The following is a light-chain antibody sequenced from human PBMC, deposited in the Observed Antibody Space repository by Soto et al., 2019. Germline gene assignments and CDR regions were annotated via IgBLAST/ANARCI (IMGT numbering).Light chain of an antibody. V-gene: IGKV3-15*01. Sequence: EIVLTQSPATLSLSPGERATLSCRASQSVSSYLAWYQQKPGQAPRLLIYGASTRATGIPARFSGSGSGTEFTLTISSLQSEDFAVYYCQQYNNWPPRATFGGGTKVEIK. CDR2: GAS. CDR3: QQYNNWPPRAT. CDR1: QSVSSY. J-gene: IGKJ4*01.